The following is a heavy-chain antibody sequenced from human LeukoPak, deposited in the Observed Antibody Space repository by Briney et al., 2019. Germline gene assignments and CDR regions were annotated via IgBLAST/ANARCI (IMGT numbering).Heavy chain of an antibody. D-gene: IGHD3-10*01. CDR1: GGSFTSFY. CDR2: FFSSGST. CDR3: ARYSGNYGHGS. Sequence: SETLSHTCTVSGGSFTSFYWSWIRQPAGKGLEWIGRFFSSGSTNYNPSFKSRATISVDKSKNQFSLTLTSVTAADTAVYYCARYSGNYGHGSWGPLTLVTVSS. V-gene: IGHV4-4*07. J-gene: IGHJ5*01.